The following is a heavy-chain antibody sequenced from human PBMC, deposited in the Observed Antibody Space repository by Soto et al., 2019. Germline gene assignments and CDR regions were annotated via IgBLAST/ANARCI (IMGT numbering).Heavy chain of an antibody. CDR1: GFTFTSSA. CDR2: IVVGSGNT. Sequence: SVKVSCKASGFTFTSSAVQWVRQARGQRLEWIGWIVVGSGNTNYAQKFQERVTITRDMSTSTAYMELSSLRSEDTAVYYCAADSSPATANYYYYYGMDVWGQGTTVTVSS. J-gene: IGHJ6*02. D-gene: IGHD2-21*02. CDR3: AADSSPATANYYYYYGMDV. V-gene: IGHV1-58*01.